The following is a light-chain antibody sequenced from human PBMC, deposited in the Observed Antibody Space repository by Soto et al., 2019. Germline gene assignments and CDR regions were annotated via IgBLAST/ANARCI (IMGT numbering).Light chain of an antibody. J-gene: IGKJ1*01. Sequence: EIQMTQSPSSLSASVGDRVTITCRASQSISSFLTWYQQKAGKAPKLLIYAASSLQSGVPSRFSGSGSGTDFTLTISSLQPEDFASYYCQQSFSTPPTFGQGTKV. V-gene: IGKV1-39*01. CDR3: QQSFSTPPT. CDR1: QSISSF. CDR2: AAS.